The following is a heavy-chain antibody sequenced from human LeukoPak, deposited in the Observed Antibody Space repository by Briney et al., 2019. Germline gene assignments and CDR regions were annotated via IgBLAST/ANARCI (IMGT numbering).Heavy chain of an antibody. CDR2: IDYSGST. D-gene: IGHD1-26*01. CDR3: ARHLGFDGSYPNLPFDY. CDR1: GGSISSYY. V-gene: IGHV4-39*01. J-gene: IGHJ4*02. Sequence: SETLSLTCTVSGGSISSYYWSWIRQPPGKGLEWIGSIDYSGSTFYNPTLESRLTIPLDRSKNQFSLKLSSVTAADTAVYYCARHLGFDGSYPNLPFDYWGQGTLVTVSS.